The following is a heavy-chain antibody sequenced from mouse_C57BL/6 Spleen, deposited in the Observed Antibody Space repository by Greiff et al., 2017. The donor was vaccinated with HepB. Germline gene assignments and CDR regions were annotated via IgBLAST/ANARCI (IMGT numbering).Heavy chain of an antibody. CDR2: ISYDGSN. D-gene: IGHD4-1*01. Sequence: EVQLQQSGPGLVKPSQSLSITCNVTGYSITSGYYWNWIRQYPGNKLEWMGNISYDGSNNYNPSLKNRTSITRDTSKNQFFLKLNSVTTEDTATYDCASLTGTGAFFDYWGQGTPLPVSS. CDR3: ASLTGTGAFFDY. CDR1: GYSITSGYY. V-gene: IGHV3-6*01. J-gene: IGHJ2*01.